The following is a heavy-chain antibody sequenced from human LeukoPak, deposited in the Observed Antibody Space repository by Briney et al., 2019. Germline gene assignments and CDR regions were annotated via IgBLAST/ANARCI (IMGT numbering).Heavy chain of an antibody. J-gene: IGHJ3*02. Sequence: SETLSLTCTVSGGSISSSSYYWGWIRQPPGKGLEWIESIYYSGSTYYNPSLKSRVTISVDTSKNQFSLKLSSVTAADTAVYYCARVSDCSSTSCYTDDAFDIWGQGTMVTVSS. D-gene: IGHD2-2*02. V-gene: IGHV4-39*07. CDR2: IYYSGST. CDR3: ARVSDCSSTSCYTDDAFDI. CDR1: GGSISSSSYY.